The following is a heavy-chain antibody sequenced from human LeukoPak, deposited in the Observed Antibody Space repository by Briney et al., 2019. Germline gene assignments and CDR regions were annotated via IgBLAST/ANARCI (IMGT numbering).Heavy chain of an antibody. D-gene: IGHD3-22*01. CDR2: INWNGGSI. V-gene: IGHV3-20*04. CDR3: AREPLYYYDSSGYYGNWYFDL. CDR1: GFTFDDYG. Sequence: PGGSLRPSCAASGFTFDDYGMSWVRQAPGKGLEWVSGINWNGGSIGYADSVKGRFTISRDNAKNSLYLQMNSLRAEDTALYYCAREPLYYYDSSGYYGNWYFDLWGRGTLVTVSS. J-gene: IGHJ2*01.